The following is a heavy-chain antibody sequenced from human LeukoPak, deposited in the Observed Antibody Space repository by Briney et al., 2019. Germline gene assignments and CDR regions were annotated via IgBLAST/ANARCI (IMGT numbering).Heavy chain of an antibody. CDR2: INHSGST. CDR3: ARGLCSSTSCYYDY. J-gene: IGHJ4*02. D-gene: IGHD2-2*01. CDR1: GGSFSGYY. V-gene: IGHV4-34*01. Sequence: SETLSLTCAVYGGSFSGYYWSWIRQPPGKGLEWIGEINHSGSTNYNPPLKSRVTISVDTSKNQFSLKLSSVTAADTAVYYCARGLCSSTSCYYDYWGQGTLVTVSS.